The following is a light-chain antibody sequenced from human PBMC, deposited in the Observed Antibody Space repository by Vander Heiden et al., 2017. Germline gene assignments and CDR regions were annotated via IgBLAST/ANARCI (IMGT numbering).Light chain of an antibody. CDR3: QVWNSSSDQVL. V-gene: IGLV3-21*02. CDR1: IIGSKS. J-gene: IGLJ2*01. CDR2: DNS. Sequence: SYLLPHPLSASVAPRHTVRITCRANIIGSKSVQWYQQKPGQAPVLVVYDNSDRPSGIPGRFSGSNSGNTATLTISRVEAGDEADYYCQVWNSSSDQVLFGGGTKLTVL.